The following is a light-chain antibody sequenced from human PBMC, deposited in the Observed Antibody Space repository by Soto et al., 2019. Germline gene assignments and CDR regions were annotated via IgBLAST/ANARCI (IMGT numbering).Light chain of an antibody. V-gene: IGKV3-11*01. CDR1: QSVSTY. J-gene: IGKJ5*01. CDR3: QQHSTLIT. CDR2: DTS. Sequence: EIVLTQSPATLSLSPGQRATLYCSASQSVSTYLAWYQQKPGQAPRLFIYDTSKRANGIPARFSGSGSGTDFTLSISSLEPEYFAVYYCQQHSTLITFGQGTRLEIK.